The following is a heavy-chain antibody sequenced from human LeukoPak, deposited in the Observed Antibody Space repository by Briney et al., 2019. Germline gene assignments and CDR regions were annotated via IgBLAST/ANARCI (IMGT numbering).Heavy chain of an antibody. V-gene: IGHV1-18*01. D-gene: IGHD2-2*01. CDR2: ISAYNGNT. J-gene: IGHJ4*02. CDR1: GYTFTSYG. CDR3: ARDARVPAAPLDDY. Sequence: ASVKVSCKASGYTFTSYGISWVRQAPGQGLEWMGWISAYNGNTNYAQKLQGRVTMTTDTSTSTAYMELRSLRSDDTAVYYCARDARVPAAPLDDYWGQGTLVAISS.